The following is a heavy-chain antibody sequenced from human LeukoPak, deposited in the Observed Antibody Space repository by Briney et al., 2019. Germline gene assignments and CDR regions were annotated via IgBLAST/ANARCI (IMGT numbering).Heavy chain of an antibody. J-gene: IGHJ5*02. CDR3: ARAHYDFWSGYYRGGNWFDP. Sequence: PSETLSLTCTVSGGSISSYYWSWIRQPPGKGLEWIGYIYYSGSTNYNPSLKSRVTISVDTSKNQFSLKLSSVTAADTAVYYCARAHYDFWSGYYRGGNWFDPWGQGTLVTVSS. V-gene: IGHV4-59*01. CDR2: IYYSGST. D-gene: IGHD3-3*01. CDR1: GGSISSYY.